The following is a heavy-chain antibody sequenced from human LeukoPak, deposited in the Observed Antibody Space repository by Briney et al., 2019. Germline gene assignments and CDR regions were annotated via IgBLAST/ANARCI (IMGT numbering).Heavy chain of an antibody. D-gene: IGHD4-17*01. CDR1: GFTFSSYA. CDR3: ARVRGPTVTTMYFDY. J-gene: IGHJ4*02. Sequence: GGSLRLSCAASGFTFSSYAMSWVRQAPGKGLEWVSSISSSSSYIYYADSVKGRFTISRDNAKNSLYLQMNSLRAEDTAVYYCARVRGPTVTTMYFDYWGQGTLVTVSS. CDR2: ISSSSSYI. V-gene: IGHV3-21*01.